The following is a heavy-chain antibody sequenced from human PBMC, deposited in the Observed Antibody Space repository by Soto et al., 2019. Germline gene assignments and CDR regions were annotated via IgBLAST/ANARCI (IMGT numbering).Heavy chain of an antibody. CDR1: GYSSTSYW. Sequence: EEALKISWRGSGYSSTSYWIGWVRQMPGKGLEWMGIIYPGDSDTRYSPSFQGQVTISADKSISTAYLQWSSLKASDTAMYYCARSRRGYCSITSYGSCYYQYGLSVSARGSTVT. CDR2: IYPGDSDT. J-gene: IGHJ6*02. V-gene: IGHV5-51*01. D-gene: IGHD2-2*01. CDR3: ARSRRGYCSITSYGSCYYQYGLSV.